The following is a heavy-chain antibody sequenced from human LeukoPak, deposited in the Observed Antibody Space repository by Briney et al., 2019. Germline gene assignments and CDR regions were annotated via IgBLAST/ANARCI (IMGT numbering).Heavy chain of an antibody. CDR2: ISSSGSTT. V-gene: IGHV3-48*03. CDR3: ARVNGLETGLDAFDI. D-gene: IGHD3/OR15-3a*01. J-gene: IGHJ3*02. CDR1: GFTFSSYE. Sequence: GGSLRLSCAASGFTFSSYEMNWVRQAPGKGLEWVSYISSSGSTTYYADSVKGRFTISRDNAKNSLYLQMNSLRAEDTAVYYCARVNGLETGLDAFDIWGQGTMVTVSS.